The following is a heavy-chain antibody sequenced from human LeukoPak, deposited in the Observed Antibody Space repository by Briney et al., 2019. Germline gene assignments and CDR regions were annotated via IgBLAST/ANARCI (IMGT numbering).Heavy chain of an antibody. D-gene: IGHD4-17*01. CDR3: AGARDFGDYGLVY. CDR2: IYHSGST. J-gene: IGHJ4*02. V-gene: IGHV4-30-2*01. Sequence: VHIYHSGSTYYTPSLRSRVSISVDKSKNHVSLKLNSVTAADTALYFCAGARDFGDYGLVYWGQGIPVTVSS.